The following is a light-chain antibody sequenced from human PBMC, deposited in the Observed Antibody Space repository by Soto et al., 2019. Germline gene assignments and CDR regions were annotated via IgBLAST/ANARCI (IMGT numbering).Light chain of an antibody. CDR2: AVS. Sequence: QSALTQPASVSGSPGQSITISCTGTSSDVGSYNYVSWYQQHPGKAPKLLIYAVSNRPSGVSNRFSGSKSGNTASLTISGLQADDEADYYCSSYTSSSTVVFGGGTQLTVL. V-gene: IGLV2-14*01. CDR1: SSDVGSYNY. CDR3: SSYTSSSTVV. J-gene: IGLJ3*02.